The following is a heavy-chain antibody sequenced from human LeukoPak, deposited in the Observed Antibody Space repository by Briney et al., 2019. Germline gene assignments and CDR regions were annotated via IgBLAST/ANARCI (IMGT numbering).Heavy chain of an antibody. CDR3: ARDNGSGKYYFDY. V-gene: IGHV3-66*02. J-gene: IGHJ4*02. CDR2: IYSGGST. Sequence: PGGSLRLSCAASGFTFSSNYMSWVRQAPGKGPEWVSVIYSGGSTYYADSVKGRFTISRDNSKNTLYLQMNSLRAEDTAVYYCARDNGSGKYYFDYWGQGTLVTVSS. CDR1: GFTFSSNY. D-gene: IGHD3-10*01.